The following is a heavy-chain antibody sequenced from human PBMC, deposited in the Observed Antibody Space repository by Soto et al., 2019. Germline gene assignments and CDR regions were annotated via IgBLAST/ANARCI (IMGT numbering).Heavy chain of an antibody. D-gene: IGHD3-16*01. Sequence: QITLKESGPTLVKPTQTLTLTCTFSGFSFSTSGVAVGWIRQPPGKALEWLALIYYDDDKRYSPSLRSRLSITKHTSKNHVVLTMTNVDRVDTATYYCAHRGVSEGEYLFDFWGQGILVTVSS. J-gene: IGHJ4*02. CDR3: AHRGVSEGEYLFDF. CDR2: IYYDDDK. CDR1: GFSFSTSGVA. V-gene: IGHV2-5*02.